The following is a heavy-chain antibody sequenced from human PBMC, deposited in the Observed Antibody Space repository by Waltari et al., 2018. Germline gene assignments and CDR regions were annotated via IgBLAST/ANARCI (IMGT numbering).Heavy chain of an antibody. CDR1: GGTFSSYA. Sequence: QVQLVQSGAEVKKPGSSVKVSCKASGGTFSSYAISWVRQAPDQGLEWMGGISPIFGTANYGKKFQGRVTITTDESTSTAYMELSSLRAEDTAVYYCAMQGDTAMAEFDYWGQGTLVTVSS. J-gene: IGHJ4*02. CDR3: AMQGDTAMAEFDY. D-gene: IGHD5-18*01. CDR2: ISPIFGTA. V-gene: IGHV1-69*05.